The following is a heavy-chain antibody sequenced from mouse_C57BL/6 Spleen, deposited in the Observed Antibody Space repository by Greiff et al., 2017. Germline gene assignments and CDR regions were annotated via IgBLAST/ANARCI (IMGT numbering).Heavy chain of an antibody. CDR3: ARYYGRVHYYAMDY. CDR2: INPNNGGT. V-gene: IGHV1-26*01. CDR1: GYTFTDYY. Sequence: EVQLQQSGPELVKPGASVKISCKASGYTFTDYYMNWVKQSHGKSLEWIGDINPNNGGTSYNQKFKGKATLTVDKSSSTAYMELRSLTSEDSAVYYCARYYGRVHYYAMDYWGQGTSVTVSS. D-gene: IGHD1-1*01. J-gene: IGHJ4*01.